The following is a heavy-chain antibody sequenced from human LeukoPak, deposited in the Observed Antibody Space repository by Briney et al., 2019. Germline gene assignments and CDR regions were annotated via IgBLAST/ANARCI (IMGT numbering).Heavy chain of an antibody. V-gene: IGHV3-21*01. CDR2: MSGSSTYI. D-gene: IGHD3-3*01. CDR1: GFTFSDYS. CDR3: ARGRGYYGRHDAFDI. J-gene: IGHJ3*02. Sequence: GGSLRLSCVASGFTFSDYSMNWVRQAPGRGLEWVSFMSGSSTYIYYADSLKGRFTISRDNAKNSLYLQMNSLRAEDTAVYYCARGRGYYGRHDAFDIWGQGTMVTVSS.